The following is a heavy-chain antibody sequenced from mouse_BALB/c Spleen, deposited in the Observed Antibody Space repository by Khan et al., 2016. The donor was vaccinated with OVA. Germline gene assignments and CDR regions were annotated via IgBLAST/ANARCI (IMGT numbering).Heavy chain of an antibody. CDR3: TTHGSSSAWLTY. CDR1: GYTFTSYW. Sequence: QVQLKESGAELAKPGASVKMSCKASGYTFTSYWMHWVKQRPGQGLEWIGYINPSTDYTEYNQKFKDKATLTADKSSSTAYMQPTSLTSEDSAVYYFTTHGSSSAWLTYWGQGTLVTVSA. V-gene: IGHV1-7*01. D-gene: IGHD1-1*01. J-gene: IGHJ3*01. CDR2: INPSTDYT.